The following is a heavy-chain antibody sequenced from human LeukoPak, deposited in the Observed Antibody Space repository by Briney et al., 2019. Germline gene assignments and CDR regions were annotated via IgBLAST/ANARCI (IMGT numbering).Heavy chain of an antibody. J-gene: IGHJ5*02. CDR3: ARGVVAARFWFDP. CDR2: IYYSGST. V-gene: IGHV4-59*01. D-gene: IGHD2-15*01. Sequence: SETLSPTCTVSGGSISSYYWSWIRQPPGKGLEWIGYIYYSGSTNYNPSLKSRVTISVDTSKNQFSLKLSSVTAADTAVYYCARGVVAARFWFDPWGQGTLVTVSS. CDR1: GGSISSYY.